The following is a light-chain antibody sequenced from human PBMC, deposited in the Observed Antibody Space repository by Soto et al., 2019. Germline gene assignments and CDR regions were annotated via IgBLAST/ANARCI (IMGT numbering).Light chain of an antibody. CDR3: QQGGPSPLT. V-gene: IGKV3-20*01. CDR1: QSVTSSF. J-gene: IGKJ4*01. CDR2: AAS. Sequence: EIVLTQSPGTLSLSPGERATLSCRASQSVTSSFLAWYQQKPGQARRLLIYAASSRAPGLPDRFSGSGSGTDFTLTISRLEPEDSAVYCCQQGGPSPLTFGGGTKVEIK.